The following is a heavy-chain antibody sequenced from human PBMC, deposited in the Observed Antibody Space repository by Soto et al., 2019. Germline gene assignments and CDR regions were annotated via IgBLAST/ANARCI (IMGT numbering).Heavy chain of an antibody. CDR2: ISYDGSNK. CDR3: AKGQSGVIARYYYYGMDV. CDR1: GFTFSSYG. Sequence: QVQLVESGGGVVQPGRSLRLSCAASGFTFSSYGMHWVRQAPGKGLEWVAVISYDGSNKYYADSVKGRFTISRDNSKNTLYLQMNSLRAEDTAVYYCAKGQSGVIARYYYYGMDVWGQGTTVTVSS. D-gene: IGHD3-16*02. V-gene: IGHV3-30*18. J-gene: IGHJ6*02.